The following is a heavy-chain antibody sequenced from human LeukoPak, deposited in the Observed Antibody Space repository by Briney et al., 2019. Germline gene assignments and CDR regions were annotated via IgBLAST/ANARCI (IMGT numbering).Heavy chain of an antibody. Sequence: GESLKISCKGFGYSFTNYWIGWVRQMPGKGLKWMGIIYPGDSDARYSPSFQGQVTISADKSISTAYLQWSSLKASDTAMYYCARLMVVVVAPDAFDIWGQGTMVTVSS. V-gene: IGHV5-51*01. D-gene: IGHD2-15*01. CDR3: ARLMVVVVAPDAFDI. CDR1: GYSFTNYW. CDR2: IYPGDSDA. J-gene: IGHJ3*02.